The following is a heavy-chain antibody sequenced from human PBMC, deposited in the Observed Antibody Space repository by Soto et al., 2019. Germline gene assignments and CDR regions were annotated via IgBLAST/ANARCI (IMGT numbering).Heavy chain of an antibody. V-gene: IGHV3-23*01. CDR3: AKRIPPRSGWYYYMDV. CDR1: GFTFSSYA. Sequence: PGGSLRLSCAASGFTFSSYAMSWVRQAPGKGLEWVSAISGSGGSTYYADSVKGRFTISRDNSKNTLYLQMNSLRAEDTAVYYCAKRIPPRSGWYYYMDVWGKGTTVTVSS. J-gene: IGHJ6*03. D-gene: IGHD6-19*01. CDR2: ISGSGGST.